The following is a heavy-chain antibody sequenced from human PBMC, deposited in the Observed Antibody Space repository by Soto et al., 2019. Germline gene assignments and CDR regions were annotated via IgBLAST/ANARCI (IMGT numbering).Heavy chain of an antibody. Sequence: QVQLVQSGGEVKKPGASVKVSCKASGYTFTTTGVSWVRQAPGQGLEWMGWVSGYNGNTKYEEKLHDRVTMTTDTSTSTAYLELRSLTTDDTAVYYCATAGELPYYYYGMDVWGQGTTVIVSS. CDR3: ATAGELPYYYYGMDV. D-gene: IGHD1-7*01. V-gene: IGHV1-18*01. CDR2: VSGYNGNT. CDR1: GYTFTTTG. J-gene: IGHJ6*02.